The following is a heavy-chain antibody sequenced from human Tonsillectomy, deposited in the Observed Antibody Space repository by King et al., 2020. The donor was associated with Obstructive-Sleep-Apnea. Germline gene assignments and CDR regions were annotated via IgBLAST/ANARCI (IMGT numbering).Heavy chain of an antibody. Sequence: VQLQESGPGLVKPSETLSLTCTVSGGSISSYYWSWIRQPPGKGLEWIGSIHYSGSTNYNPSLKSRVTISVVTSKNQFSLKLSSVTAADTAVYYCALTMVRGVISPFDYWGQGTLVTVSS. J-gene: IGHJ4*02. V-gene: IGHV4-59*01. D-gene: IGHD3-10*01. CDR2: IHYSGST. CDR1: GGSISSYY. CDR3: ALTMVRGVISPFDY.